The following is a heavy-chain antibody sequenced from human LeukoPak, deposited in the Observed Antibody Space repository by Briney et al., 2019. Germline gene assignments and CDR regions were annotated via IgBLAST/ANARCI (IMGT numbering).Heavy chain of an antibody. CDR2: ISYDGSNK. Sequence: PGGSLRLSCAASGFTFSSYAMHWVRQAPGKGLEWVAVISYDGSNKYYADSVKGRFTISRDNSKNTLYLQMNSLRAEDTAVYYCARGDFISSRDYLFFFDYWGQGSLVTVSS. J-gene: IGHJ4*01. V-gene: IGHV3-30-3*01. D-gene: IGHD3-16*01. CDR3: ARGDFISSRDYLFFFDY. CDR1: GFTFSSYA.